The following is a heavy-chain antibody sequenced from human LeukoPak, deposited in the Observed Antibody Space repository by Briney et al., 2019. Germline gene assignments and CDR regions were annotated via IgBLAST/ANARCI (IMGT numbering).Heavy chain of an antibody. CDR2: ISSSGSTI. J-gene: IGHJ6*04. D-gene: IGHD6-13*01. Sequence: GGSLRLSCAASGFTFSSYEMNWVRQAPRKGLEWVSYISSSGSTIYYADSVKGRFTISRDNAKNSLYLQMNSLRAEDTAVYYCARGSRVSSSWLPYYYYGMDVWGKGTTVTVSS. CDR1: GFTFSSYE. V-gene: IGHV3-48*03. CDR3: ARGSRVSSSWLPYYYYGMDV.